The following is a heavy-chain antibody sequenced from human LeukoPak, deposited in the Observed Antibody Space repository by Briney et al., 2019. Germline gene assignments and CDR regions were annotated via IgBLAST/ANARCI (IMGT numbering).Heavy chain of an antibody. CDR2: IYSRRTN. J-gene: IGHJ4*02. Sequence: RSGGSLRLSCAASGFTFSSYWMSWVRQAPGKGLEWIVSIYSRRTNYYNPSLKSRVTISVDTSRNQVSLKMSSVTAADTAVYYCARSLITSGYAPQEFDSWGQGTLVTVSS. V-gene: IGHV4-39*01. CDR1: GFTFSSYW. D-gene: IGHD5-12*01. CDR3: ARSLITSGYAPQEFDS.